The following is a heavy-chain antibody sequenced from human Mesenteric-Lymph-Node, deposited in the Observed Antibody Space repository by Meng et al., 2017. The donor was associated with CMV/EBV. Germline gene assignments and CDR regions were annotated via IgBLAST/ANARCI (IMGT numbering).Heavy chain of an antibody. CDR1: GDSVSTNSAA. D-gene: IGHD4-17*01. CDR3: ARADGDYIDY. CDR2: IYYSGTT. J-gene: IGHJ4*02. Sequence: SQTLSLTCAISGDSVSTNSAAWNWIRQPPGKGLEWIGYIYYSGTTSYNPSLKSRVTVSRDTSKNQFSLRLSSVTAADTAVYYCARADGDYIDYWGQGTLVTVSS. V-gene: IGHV4-59*01.